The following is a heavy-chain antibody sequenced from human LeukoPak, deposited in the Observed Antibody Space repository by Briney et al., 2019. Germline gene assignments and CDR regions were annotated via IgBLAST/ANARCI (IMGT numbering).Heavy chain of an antibody. CDR1: GFTFSSYD. D-gene: IGHD5-12*01. CDR3: ARGVATITRRYFDY. V-gene: IGHV3-48*03. Sequence: PGGSLRLSCAASGFTFSSYDMNWVRQAPGKGLEWVSYISSSSNTIYYADSVKGRFTISRDNAKNSLYLQMNSLRAEDTALYYCARGVATITRRYFDYWGQGTLATVSS. CDR2: ISSSSNTI. J-gene: IGHJ4*02.